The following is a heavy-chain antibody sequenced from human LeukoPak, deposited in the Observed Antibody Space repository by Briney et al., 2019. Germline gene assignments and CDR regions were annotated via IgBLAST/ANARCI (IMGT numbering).Heavy chain of an antibody. V-gene: IGHV4-39*01. CDR1: GGSISGTSYH. J-gene: IGHJ6*02. CDR3: ARISGPYYYGMDV. Sequence: KPSETLSLTCIVSGGSISGTSYHWGWIRQPPRKGLEWIGSIYYGGNTYNNPSLRSRVTTSADTSKNQFSLKLRSVTAADTAVYYCARISGPYYYGMDVWGQGTTVTVSS. D-gene: IGHD3-10*01. CDR2: IYYGGNT.